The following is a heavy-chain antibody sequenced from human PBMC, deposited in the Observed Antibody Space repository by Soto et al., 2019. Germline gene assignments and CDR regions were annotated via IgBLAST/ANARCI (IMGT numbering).Heavy chain of an antibody. CDR1: DYRFNGDF. V-gene: IGHV5-51*01. CDR2: IHPGDGDT. Sequence: PGESLKISCQGSDYRFNGDFIAWVRQMPGKGLEWMGIIHPGDGDTRYSPSFQGQVTISGDKSINTAYLQWSSLKASDTAMYYCARLFTDAVNWELLPNRFDPWGQGTLVTVSS. D-gene: IGHD7-27*01. CDR3: ARLFTDAVNWELLPNRFDP. J-gene: IGHJ5*02.